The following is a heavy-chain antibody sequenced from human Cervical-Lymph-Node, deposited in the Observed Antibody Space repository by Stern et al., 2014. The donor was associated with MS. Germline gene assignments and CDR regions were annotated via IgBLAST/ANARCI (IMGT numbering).Heavy chain of an antibody. CDR2: ISWNSGSM. CDR1: RFNFDDYA. V-gene: IGHV3-9*01. Sequence: EVQLVVSGGGLVQLGRSLRLSCAGSRFNFDDYAMHWVRQAPGRGLEWVSSISWNSGSMEYADSVKCRFIIAIDNAKNSLYLQMDSLRVEDTAIYYCAKDISSGRWEAQYYYGMDVWGQGTTVTVSS. J-gene: IGHJ6*02. CDR3: AKDISSGRWEAQYYYGMDV. D-gene: IGHD6-19*01.